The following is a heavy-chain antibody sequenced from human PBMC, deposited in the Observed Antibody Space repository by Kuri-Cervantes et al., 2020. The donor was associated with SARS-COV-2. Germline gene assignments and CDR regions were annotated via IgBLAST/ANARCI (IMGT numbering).Heavy chain of an antibody. CDR1: GGSISSSSYY. CDR2: IYYSGST. CDR3: ARHFGYSYDSGGPGSYYFDY. V-gene: IGHV4-39*01. Sequence: SETLSLTCTVSGGSISSSSYYWGWIRQPPGKGLEWIGGIYYSGSTYYNPSLKSRVTISVDTSKNQFSLKLNSVTAADTAVYYCARHFGYSYDSGGPGSYYFDYWGQGTLVTVSS. J-gene: IGHJ4*02. D-gene: IGHD3-22*01.